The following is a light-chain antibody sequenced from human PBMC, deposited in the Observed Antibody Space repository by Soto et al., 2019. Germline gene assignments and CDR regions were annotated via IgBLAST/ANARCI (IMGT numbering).Light chain of an antibody. CDR3: QQYGSSPGT. V-gene: IGKV3-20*01. J-gene: IGKJ1*01. CDR1: QSVSSSY. CDR2: GAS. Sequence: VMTQSPATLSVSPGERATLSCRASQSVSSSYLAWYQQKPGQAPRLLIYGASSRATGIPDRFSGSGSGTDFTLTISRLEPEDFAVYYCQQYGSSPGTFGQGTKGDIK.